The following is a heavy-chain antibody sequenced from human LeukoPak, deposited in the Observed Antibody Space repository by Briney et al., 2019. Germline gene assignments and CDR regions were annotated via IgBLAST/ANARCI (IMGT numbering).Heavy chain of an antibody. J-gene: IGHJ4*02. CDR2: ISFDGTDA. D-gene: IGHD4-23*01. CDR1: GFTFSSYG. CDR3: TREQDREASATVVGDY. V-gene: IGHV3-30*12. Sequence: PGGSLRLSCAASGFTFSSYGMHWVRQAPGKGLEWVAVISFDGTDAFYADSVKGRFTISRDNSKNTLYLQMNSLRAEDTAVYYCTREQDREASATVVGDYWGQGTLVTVSS.